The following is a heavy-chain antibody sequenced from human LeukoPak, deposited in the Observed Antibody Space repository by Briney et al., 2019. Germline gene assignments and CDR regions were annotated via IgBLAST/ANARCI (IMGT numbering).Heavy chain of an antibody. CDR2: IKEDGSEK. J-gene: IGHJ4*02. V-gene: IGHV3-7*01. CDR3: ATCPTDKYDDDHADY. Sequence: GGSLRLSCAASGFMFNNYWMSWVRQAPGKGPEWVANIKEDGSEKYYVDSVKGRFTISRDNAKNLLYLQMNSLRAEDTAVYYCATCPTDKYDDDHADYWGQGSLVTVSS. CDR1: GFMFNNYW. D-gene: IGHD3-3*01.